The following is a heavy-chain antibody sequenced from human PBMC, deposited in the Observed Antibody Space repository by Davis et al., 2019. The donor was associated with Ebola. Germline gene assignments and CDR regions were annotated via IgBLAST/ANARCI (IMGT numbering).Heavy chain of an antibody. J-gene: IGHJ6*02. CDR2: INPSGGST. CDR3: ARGGHDYVEGDYYYYGMDV. CDR1: GYTFTSYY. Sequence: ASVKVSCKASGYTFTSYYMHWVRQAPGQGLEWMGIINPSGGSTSYAQKFQGRVTMTRDTSTSTVYMELSSLRSEDTAVYYCARGGHDYVEGDYYYYGMDVWGQGTTVTVSS. D-gene: IGHD3-16*01. V-gene: IGHV1-46*01.